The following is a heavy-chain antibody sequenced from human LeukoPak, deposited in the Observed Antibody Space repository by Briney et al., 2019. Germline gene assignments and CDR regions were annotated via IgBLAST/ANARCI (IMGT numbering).Heavy chain of an antibody. CDR1: GFTFSSYW. CDR3: AREGSAYCGGDCYSDYFDY. Sequence: GGSLRLSCAASGFTFSSYWMHWVRQAPGKGLAWVSRINSDGSSTSYADSVKGRFTISRDNAKNTLYLQMNRLRAEDTAVYYCAREGSAYCGGDCYSDYFDYWGQGTLVTVSS. D-gene: IGHD2-21*02. J-gene: IGHJ4*02. V-gene: IGHV3-74*01. CDR2: INSDGSST.